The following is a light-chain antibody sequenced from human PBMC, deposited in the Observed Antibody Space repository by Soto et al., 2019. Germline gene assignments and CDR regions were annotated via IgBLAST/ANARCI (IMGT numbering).Light chain of an antibody. Sequence: QSVLTQPPSASGTPGQRVTISCSASTSNIGDNTVGWYQHLPGSAPRVLIYVNDQRPSGVPDRFSGSRSGTSASLTISGLQSEDEAAYYCASWDDILIGHVSGTGTKLTVL. CDR2: VND. J-gene: IGLJ1*01. CDR1: TSNIGDNT. V-gene: IGLV1-44*01. CDR3: ASWDDILIGHV.